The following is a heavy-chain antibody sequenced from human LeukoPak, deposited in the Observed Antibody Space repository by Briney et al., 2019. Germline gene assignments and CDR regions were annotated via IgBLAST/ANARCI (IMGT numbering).Heavy chain of an antibody. CDR2: INHSGST. CDR1: GGSFSGYY. V-gene: IGHV4-34*01. Sequence: MSSETLSLTYAVYGGSFSGYYWSWIRQPPGKGLEWIGEINHSGSTNYNPSLKSRVTISVDTSKNQFSLKLSSVTAADTAVYYCARVPYYYGSGSHFDYWGQGTLVTVSS. J-gene: IGHJ4*02. D-gene: IGHD3-10*01. CDR3: ARVPYYYGSGSHFDY.